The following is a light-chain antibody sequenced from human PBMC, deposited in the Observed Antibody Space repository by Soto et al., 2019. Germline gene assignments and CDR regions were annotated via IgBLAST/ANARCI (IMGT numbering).Light chain of an antibody. Sequence: EILLTQSPGTLSLSPGDIATLSCRASQSLGSGYLAWYRQKPGQAPRILIYAASSRATGVPDRFSGSGSGTDFSLTISRLEPEDFAVYYCQQYDTSPRTFGQGTKVDI. CDR3: QQYDTSPRT. V-gene: IGKV3-20*01. CDR2: AAS. CDR1: QSLGSGY. J-gene: IGKJ1*01.